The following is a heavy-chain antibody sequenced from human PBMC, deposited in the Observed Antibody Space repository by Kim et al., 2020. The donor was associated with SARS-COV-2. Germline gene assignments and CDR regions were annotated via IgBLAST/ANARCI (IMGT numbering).Heavy chain of an antibody. Sequence: GGSLRLSCAASGFTFSSYAMHWVRQAPGKGLEWVAVISYDGSNKYYADSVKGRFTISRDNSKNTLYLQMNSLRAEDTAVYYCARDPLVTMVRRPNFYYYMDVWGKGTTVTVSS. CDR2: ISYDGSNK. CDR3: ARDPLVTMVRRPNFYYYMDV. D-gene: IGHD3-10*01. CDR1: GFTFSSYA. J-gene: IGHJ6*03. V-gene: IGHV3-30*04.